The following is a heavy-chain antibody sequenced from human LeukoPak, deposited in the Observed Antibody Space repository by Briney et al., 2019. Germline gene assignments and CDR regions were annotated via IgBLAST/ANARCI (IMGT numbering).Heavy chain of an antibody. J-gene: IGHJ5*02. Sequence: PGGSLRLSCAASGFTFSSYAMSWVRQAPGKGLEWVSAFSGSGGSTYYADSVKGRFTISRDNSKNTLYLQMNSLRAEDTAVYYCARAHQQQLVRTPNWFDPWGQGTLVTVSS. CDR3: ARAHQQQLVRTPNWFDP. CDR1: GFTFSSYA. CDR2: FSGSGGST. D-gene: IGHD6-13*01. V-gene: IGHV3-23*01.